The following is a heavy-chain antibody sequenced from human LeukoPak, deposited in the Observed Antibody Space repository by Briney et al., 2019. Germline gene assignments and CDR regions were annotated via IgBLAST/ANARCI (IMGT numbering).Heavy chain of an antibody. J-gene: IGHJ5*02. CDR1: GGSISPYC. D-gene: IGHD3-9*01. CDR2: IYHNGST. CDR3: AREGHDLTGYIDL. V-gene: IGHV4-59*13. Sequence: SETLSLTCTVSGGSISPYCWTWIRQPPGKGHEWIAYIYHNGSTHYNPSLKSRVTMSVDTTKDQFSLKMTSATAADTAVYYCAREGHDLTGYIDLWGQGTLVTVST.